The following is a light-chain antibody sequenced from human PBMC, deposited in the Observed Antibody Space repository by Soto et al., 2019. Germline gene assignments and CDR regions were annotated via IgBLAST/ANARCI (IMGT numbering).Light chain of an antibody. Sequence: DVQMTQSPSTLSASVGDRVTITCRASRSISSWLAWYQQKPGKAPKLLIYAASTLESGVPSRFSGSASGTEFTLTLSRLQPDDFATYCCKQYNSYWTFGQGTKVDIK. CDR2: AAS. CDR3: KQYNSYWT. J-gene: IGKJ1*01. CDR1: RSISSW. V-gene: IGKV1-5*01.